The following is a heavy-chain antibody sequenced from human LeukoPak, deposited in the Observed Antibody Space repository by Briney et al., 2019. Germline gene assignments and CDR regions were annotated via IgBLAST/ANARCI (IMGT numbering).Heavy chain of an antibody. Sequence: GGSLRLSCAASGFTFSSYGMHWVRQAPGKGLEWVAVIWYDGSNKYYADSVKGRFTISRDNSKNTLYLQMNSLRAEDTAVYYCAREWVLLTFDYWGQGTLVTVSS. D-gene: IGHD1-26*01. CDR1: GFTFSSYG. CDR3: AREWVLLTFDY. CDR2: IWYDGSNK. J-gene: IGHJ4*02. V-gene: IGHV3-33*01.